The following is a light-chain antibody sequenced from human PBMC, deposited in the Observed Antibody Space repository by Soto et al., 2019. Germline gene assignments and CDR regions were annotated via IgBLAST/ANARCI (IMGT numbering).Light chain of an antibody. V-gene: IGKV1-5*03. CDR2: KAS. CDR1: QNINNW. Sequence: DIQMTQSPSTLSASVGDRVTITCRASQNINNWLAWYQQKPGQAPKLLIYKASNLESGVPSRFSGCGSWTEFTLSISSLQPDDFATYYCQQYSGSSTTFGQGTKVEVK. CDR3: QQYSGSSTT. J-gene: IGKJ1*01.